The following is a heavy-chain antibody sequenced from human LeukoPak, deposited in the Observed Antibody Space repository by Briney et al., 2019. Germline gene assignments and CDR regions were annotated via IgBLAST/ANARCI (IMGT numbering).Heavy chain of an antibody. D-gene: IGHD2/OR15-2a*01. CDR3: ARDYGGTFYDY. CDR2: IDGYSGDR. J-gene: IGHJ4*02. CDR1: GYTFTGYG. Sequence: GASVTVSCTTSGYTFTGYGISWVRQAPGQGLEWLGWIDGYSGDRNYAEKVQGRVSMTTDTSTSTASMELGSLTYDDTAVYYCARDYGGTFYDYWGQGTLIIVSS. V-gene: IGHV1-18*01.